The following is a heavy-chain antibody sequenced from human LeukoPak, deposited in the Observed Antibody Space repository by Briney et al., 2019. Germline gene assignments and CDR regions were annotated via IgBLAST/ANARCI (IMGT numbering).Heavy chain of an antibody. D-gene: IGHD1-20*01. CDR3: ARDQYNWNRSFDY. V-gene: IGHV4-39*07. CDR1: GGSISTSNNY. Sequence: PSETLSLTCSVSGGSISTSNNYWGWIRQPPGKGLEWIGNIFYSGSTYYSPSLKSRVTISLDTSRNQFSLKLSSVTAADTAVYYCARDQYNWNRSFDYWGQGTLVTVSS. CDR2: IFYSGST. J-gene: IGHJ4*02.